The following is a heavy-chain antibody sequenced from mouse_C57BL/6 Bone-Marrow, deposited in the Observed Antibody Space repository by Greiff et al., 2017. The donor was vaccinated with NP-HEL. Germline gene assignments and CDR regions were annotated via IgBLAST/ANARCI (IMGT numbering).Heavy chain of an antibody. CDR1: GFTFSDAW. Sequence: EVHLVESGGGLVQPGGSMKLSCAASGFTFSDAWMDWVRQSPEKGLEWVAEIRNKANNHATYYAESVKGRFTISRDDSKSSVYLQMNSLRAEDTGIYYCTRTPIYYYGSSPFYYAMDYWGQGTSVTVSS. V-gene: IGHV6-6*01. J-gene: IGHJ4*01. D-gene: IGHD1-1*01. CDR3: TRTPIYYYGSSPFYYAMDY. CDR2: IRNKANNHAT.